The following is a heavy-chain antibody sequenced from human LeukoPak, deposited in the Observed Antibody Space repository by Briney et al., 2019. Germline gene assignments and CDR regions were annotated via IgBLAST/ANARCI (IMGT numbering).Heavy chain of an antibody. D-gene: IGHD3-10*01. CDR1: GGSISSGGYS. Sequence: SETLSLTCAVSGGSISSGGYSWSWIRQPPGKGLEWIGYIYHSGSTYYNPSLKSRVTISVDRSKNQFSLKLSSVTAADTAVYYCARGTYYYGSGSYPFGFYFDYWGQGTLVTVSS. J-gene: IGHJ4*02. CDR3: ARGTYYYGSGSYPFGFYFDY. V-gene: IGHV4-30-2*01. CDR2: IYHSGST.